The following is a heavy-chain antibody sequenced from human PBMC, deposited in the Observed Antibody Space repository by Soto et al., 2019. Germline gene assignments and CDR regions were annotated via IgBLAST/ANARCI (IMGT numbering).Heavy chain of an antibody. Sequence: ASVKVSCKASGGTFSSYAISWVRQAPGQGLEWMGGIIPILGIANYAQKFQGRVTITADKSTSTAYMELSSLRSEDSAVYYCARGPELGSYYYGMDVWGQGTTVTVSS. CDR1: GGTFSSYA. CDR3: ARGPELGSYYYGMDV. J-gene: IGHJ6*02. CDR2: IIPILGIA. V-gene: IGHV1-69*10. D-gene: IGHD7-27*01.